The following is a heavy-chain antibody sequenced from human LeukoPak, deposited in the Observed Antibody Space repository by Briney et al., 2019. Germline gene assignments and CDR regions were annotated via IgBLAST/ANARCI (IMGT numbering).Heavy chain of an antibody. Sequence: KPGESLKTSCKGSGYSFTSYWSGWVRQIPGKGLGWMGIIYAGDSDTKYSTFFQGQVTISADKSISTDYLQWSSLKASDTAMYYCARAEKIFGVVEADASDIWGPGTMVTVSS. CDR1: GYSFTSYW. D-gene: IGHD3-3*01. J-gene: IGHJ3*02. CDR3: ARAEKIFGVVEADASDI. CDR2: IYAGDSDT. V-gene: IGHV5-51*01.